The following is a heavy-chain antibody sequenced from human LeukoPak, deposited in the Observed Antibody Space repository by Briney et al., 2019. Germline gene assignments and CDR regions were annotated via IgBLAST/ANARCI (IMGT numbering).Heavy chain of an antibody. Sequence: SGTLSLTCTVSGGSISGDYWSWIRQPAGKGLEWIGRFYTSGSTNYNPSLKSRVTMSVDTSKNQFSLKLSSVTAAATAVYYCGRAFLGGRGHDACDIWGQGTMVTVSS. J-gene: IGHJ3*02. CDR1: GGSISGDY. CDR3: GRAFLGGRGHDACDI. V-gene: IGHV4-4*07. D-gene: IGHD1-26*01. CDR2: FYTSGST.